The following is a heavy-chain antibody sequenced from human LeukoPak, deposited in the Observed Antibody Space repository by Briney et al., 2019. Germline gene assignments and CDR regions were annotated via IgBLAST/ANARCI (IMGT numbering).Heavy chain of an antibody. CDR3: ARDNYYGGYSDY. CDR1: GFTFSSHS. CDR2: IGSSTGSI. D-gene: IGHD4-23*01. Sequence: GGSLRLSCAASGFTFSSHSMNWVRQAPGKGLEWASYIGSSTGSIYYADSLKGRLTISRDNAKSSLYLQINGLRAEDTAVYYCARDNYYGGYSDYWGQGTLVTVSS. V-gene: IGHV3-21*06. J-gene: IGHJ4*02.